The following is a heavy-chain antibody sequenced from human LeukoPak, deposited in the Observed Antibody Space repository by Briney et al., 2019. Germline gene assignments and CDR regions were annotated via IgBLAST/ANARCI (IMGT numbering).Heavy chain of an antibody. D-gene: IGHD1-1*01. CDR3: VRDRNPRHSYFDL. J-gene: IGHJ4*02. V-gene: IGHV3-7*01. Sequence: GGSLRLSCAASGFTFSSYWMSWVRQAPGKGPEWVANMKQDASEKYYFGALNGRFTIFRNNAKSSLYLQMNTLTVEDTALYFCVRDRNPRHSYFDLWGQGTLVTVSS. CDR2: MKQDASEK. CDR1: GFTFSSYW.